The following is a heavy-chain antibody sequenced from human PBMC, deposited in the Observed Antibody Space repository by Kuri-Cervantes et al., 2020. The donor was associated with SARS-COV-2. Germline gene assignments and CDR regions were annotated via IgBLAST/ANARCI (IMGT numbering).Heavy chain of an antibody. D-gene: IGHD3-3*01. Sequence: SVKVSCKASGGTFSSYAISWVRQAPGQGLEWMGRIIPIFGTANYAQKFQGRVTITADESTSTAYMELSSLRSEDTAVYYCASGSITIFGVVTTGFDYWGQGTLVTVSS. J-gene: IGHJ4*02. CDR3: ASGSITIFGVVTTGFDY. V-gene: IGHV1-69*13. CDR2: IIPIFGTA. CDR1: GGTFSSYA.